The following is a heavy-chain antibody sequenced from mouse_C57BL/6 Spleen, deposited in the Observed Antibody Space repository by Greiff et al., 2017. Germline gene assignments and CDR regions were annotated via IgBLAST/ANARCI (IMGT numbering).Heavy chain of an antibody. J-gene: IGHJ4*01. CDR2: INPNNGGT. CDR3: AREGTTVVAHYAMDY. Sequence: VQLQQSGPELVKPGASVKISCKASGYTFTDYYMNWVKQSHGKSLEWIGDINPNNGGTSYNQKFKGKATLTVDKSSSTAYMELRSLTSEDSAVYYCAREGTTVVAHYAMDYWGQGTSVTVSS. V-gene: IGHV1-26*01. D-gene: IGHD1-1*01. CDR1: GYTFTDYY.